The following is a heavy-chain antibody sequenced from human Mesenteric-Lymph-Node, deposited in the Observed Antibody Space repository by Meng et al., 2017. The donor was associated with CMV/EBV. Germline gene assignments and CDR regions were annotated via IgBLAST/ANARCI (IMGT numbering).Heavy chain of an antibody. J-gene: IGHJ4*02. CDR2: ISSSSSYI. Sequence: AESGFTFSSCGMHWVRQVPGKGLEWVSSISSSSSYIYYADSVKGRFTISRDNAKNSLYLQMNSLRAEDTAVYYCARGYYDSSGYPGYWGQGTLVTVSS. D-gene: IGHD3-22*01. CDR3: ARGYYDSSGYPGY. V-gene: IGHV3-21*01. CDR1: GFTFSSCG.